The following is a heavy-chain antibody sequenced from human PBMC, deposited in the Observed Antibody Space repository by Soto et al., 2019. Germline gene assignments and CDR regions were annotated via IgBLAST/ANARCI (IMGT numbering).Heavy chain of an antibody. J-gene: IGHJ4*02. V-gene: IGHV3-73*01. CDR1: GFTFSGSA. Sequence: GGSLRLSCAASGFTFSGSAMHWGRQASWKGLEWVGRIRSKANSYATAYAASVKGRFTISRDDSKNTAYLQMNSLKTEDTAVYYCTRHDQDYYDSSGYFGNDYWGQGTLVTVSS. D-gene: IGHD3-22*01. CDR2: IRSKANSYAT. CDR3: TRHDQDYYDSSGYFGNDY.